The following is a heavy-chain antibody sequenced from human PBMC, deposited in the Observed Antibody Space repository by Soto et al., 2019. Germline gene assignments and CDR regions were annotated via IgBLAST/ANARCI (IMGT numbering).Heavy chain of an antibody. CDR3: ANDRLWFGRATDDH. CDR1: GFIFRTFA. J-gene: IGHJ5*02. V-gene: IGHV3-23*01. CDR2: ISDGGDYT. Sequence: EVLLLESGGGLVQPGGSLRLSCAASGFIFRTFAMSWVRQAPGKGLEWVSGISDGGDYTSYADSLWGRFTISRDNSKNPLYLQLNTLRAEDPAIYYGANDRLWFGRATDDHWGQGTLVTVAS. D-gene: IGHD3-10*01.